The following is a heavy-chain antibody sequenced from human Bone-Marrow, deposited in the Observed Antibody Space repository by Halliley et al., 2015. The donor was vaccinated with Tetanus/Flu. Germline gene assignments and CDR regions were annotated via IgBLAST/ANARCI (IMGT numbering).Heavy chain of an antibody. CDR3: AREGGNQYQSRPDACFDP. CDR2: FHTGSP. Sequence: FHTGSPYYNPSRKSRVTISVDTSQNQFSLKLTAVTAADTGGYYCAREGGNQYQSRPDACFDPWGQGTLVAVSS. V-gene: IGHV4-31*02. D-gene: IGHD1-26*01. J-gene: IGHJ5*02.